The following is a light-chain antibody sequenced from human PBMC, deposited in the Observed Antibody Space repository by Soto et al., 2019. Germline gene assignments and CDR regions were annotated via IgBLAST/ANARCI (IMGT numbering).Light chain of an antibody. Sequence: DVQMTQSPATRSASVGDRVTITCRTSQTINDWLAWYQQKPGKAPSLLIYKASTLESGVPLRFSGSGSGTEFTLTISNLQPDDFATFYCHQYDRFPLTFGQGTKVEVK. CDR3: HQYDRFPLT. V-gene: IGKV1-5*03. J-gene: IGKJ1*01. CDR2: KAS. CDR1: QTINDW.